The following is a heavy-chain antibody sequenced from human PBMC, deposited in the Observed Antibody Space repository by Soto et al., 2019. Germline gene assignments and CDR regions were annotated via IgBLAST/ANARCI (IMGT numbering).Heavy chain of an antibody. CDR2: IDNSGGIT. Sequence: GSLVLSWAASGFTFSTYSLSWGRQAPGKGLEWVSTIDNSGGITYYADSVKGRFTISRDNSKNTLYLQMNSLRAEDTAVYYCAKGGYNYGFLFDCWGQGTLVTVSS. CDR1: GFTFSTYS. CDR3: AKGGYNYGFLFDC. D-gene: IGHD5-18*01. J-gene: IGHJ4*02. V-gene: IGHV3-23*05.